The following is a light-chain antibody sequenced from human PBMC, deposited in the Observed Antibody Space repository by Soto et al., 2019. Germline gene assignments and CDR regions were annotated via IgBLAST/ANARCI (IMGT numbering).Light chain of an antibody. CDR3: QQSYSLPWT. CDR2: GAS. CDR1: QSISSY. J-gene: IGKJ1*01. V-gene: IGKV3-15*01. Sequence: EIVMTQSPATLSVSPGERATLSCRASQSISSYLAWYQQKPGQAPRLLIYGASTRATDIPARFSGGGSGTEFTLTINSLQPEDFATYCCQQSYSLPWTFGQGTKVEIK.